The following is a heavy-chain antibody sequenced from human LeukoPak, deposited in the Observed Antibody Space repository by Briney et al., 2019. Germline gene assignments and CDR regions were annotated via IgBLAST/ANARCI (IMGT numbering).Heavy chain of an antibody. CDR3: AKDTKFDP. D-gene: IGHD3-3*01. V-gene: IGHV3-23*01. CDR2: ISGSHGST. J-gene: IGHJ5*02. CDR1: GFTFSSYA. Sequence: SGGSLRLSCAASGFTFSSYAMSWVRQAPGKGLDWVSSISGSHGSTYYADSVKGRFTISRDNSKNTLYLQMNSLRAEDTAVYYCAKDTKFDPWGQETLVTVSS.